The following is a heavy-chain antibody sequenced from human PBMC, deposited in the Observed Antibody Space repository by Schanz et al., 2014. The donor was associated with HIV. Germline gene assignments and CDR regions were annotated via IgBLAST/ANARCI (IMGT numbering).Heavy chain of an antibody. D-gene: IGHD3-22*01. CDR3: AKQHDSYDNSGYPSTVEYYGMDV. CDR1: GFSFDDYT. Sequence: EVQLLESGGGLEQPGGSLRLSCAASGFSFDDYTMHWVRQGPGKGLEWVSLITWDGGSAYYVDSVKGRFTISRDNSKNSLYLQMNSLRTEDTALYYCAKQHDSYDNSGYPSTVEYYGMDVWGQGTTVTVSS. V-gene: IGHV3-43*01. CDR2: ITWDGGSA. J-gene: IGHJ6*02.